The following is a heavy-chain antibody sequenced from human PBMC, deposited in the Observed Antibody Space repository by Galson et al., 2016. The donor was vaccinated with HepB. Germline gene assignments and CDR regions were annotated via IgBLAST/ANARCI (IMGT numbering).Heavy chain of an antibody. J-gene: IGHJ3*02. V-gene: IGHV3-48*02. CDR1: GFAFSTYS. CDR3: ARGAYSSSWNGDAFDI. Sequence: SLRLSCAASGFAFSTYSMSWVRQAPGEGLEWISYVGSSGKNTFYADSVKGRFTISRDNANNALSLQMNNLKNEDTAVYYCARGAYSSSWNGDAFDIWGQGTMVTVSS. CDR2: VGSSGKNT. D-gene: IGHD6-13*01.